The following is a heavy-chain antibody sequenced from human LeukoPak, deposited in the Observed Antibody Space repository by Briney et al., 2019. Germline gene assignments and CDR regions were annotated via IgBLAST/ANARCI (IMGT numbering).Heavy chain of an antibody. J-gene: IGHJ3*02. CDR2: IYYSGST. V-gene: IGHV4-59*08. Sequence: SETLFLTCTVSGGSISYYYWSWIRQPPGKGLEWIGYIYYSGSTNYNPSLKSRVTISVDTSKNQFSLKLSSVTAADTAVYYCARRSGITMIVVLISDAFDIWGQGTMVIVSS. CDR3: ARRSGITMIVVLISDAFDI. D-gene: IGHD3-22*01. CDR1: GGSISYYY.